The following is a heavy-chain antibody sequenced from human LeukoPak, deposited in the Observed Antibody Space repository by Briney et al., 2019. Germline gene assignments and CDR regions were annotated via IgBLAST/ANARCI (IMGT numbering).Heavy chain of an antibody. CDR1: GGTFSSYA. J-gene: IGHJ4*02. V-gene: IGHV1-69*05. Sequence: ASVKVSCKASGGTFSSYAISWVRQAPGQGLEWMGRIIPIFGTANYAQKFQGRVTITTDESTSTAYMELSSLRSEDTAVYYCARAITTITMTPGYWGQGTLVTVSS. CDR2: IIPIFGTA. CDR3: ARAITTITMTPGY. D-gene: IGHD3-22*01.